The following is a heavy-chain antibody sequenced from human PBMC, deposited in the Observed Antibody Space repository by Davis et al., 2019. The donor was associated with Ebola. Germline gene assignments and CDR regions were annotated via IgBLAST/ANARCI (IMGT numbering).Heavy chain of an antibody. J-gene: IGHJ4*02. D-gene: IGHD3-3*01. CDR3: TTQDFWSGYLYDY. CDR2: IKSKTDGGTT. V-gene: IGHV3-15*01. CDR1: GFTFSNAW. Sequence: GGSLRLSSAASGFTFSNAWMSWVRQAPGKGLEWVGRIKSKTDGGTTDYAAPVKGRFTISRDDSKNTLYLQMNSLKTEDTAVYYCTTQDFWSGYLYDYWGQGTLVTVSS.